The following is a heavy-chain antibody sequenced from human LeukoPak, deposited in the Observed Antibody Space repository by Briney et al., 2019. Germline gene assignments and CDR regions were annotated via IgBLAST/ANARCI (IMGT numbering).Heavy chain of an antibody. V-gene: IGHV1-18*01. Sequence: ASVKVSCKASGYTFTSYGISWVPQAPGQGLEWIGWISAYNGNTNYAQKLQGRVTITTDTSTSTAYMELRSLRSDDTAVYYCARGSYRFGAVADQDYWGQGTLVTVSS. J-gene: IGHJ4*02. D-gene: IGHD6-19*01. CDR2: ISAYNGNT. CDR1: GYTFTSYG. CDR3: ARGSYRFGAVADQDY.